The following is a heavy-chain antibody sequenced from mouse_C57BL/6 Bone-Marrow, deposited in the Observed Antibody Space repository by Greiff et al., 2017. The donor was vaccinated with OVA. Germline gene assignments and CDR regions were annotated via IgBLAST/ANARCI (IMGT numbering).Heavy chain of an antibody. CDR1: GYTFTSYW. D-gene: IGHD1-1*01. V-gene: IGHV1-55*01. CDR2: IYPGSGST. J-gene: IGHJ1*03. CDR3: AGWDGSSYGWYFDV. Sequence: QVQLQQPGAELVKPGASVKMSCKASGYTFTSYWITWVKQRPGQGLEWIGDIYPGSGSTNYNEKFKSKATLTVDTSSSTAYMQLSSLTSEDSAVYDGAGWDGSSYGWYFDVWGTGTTVTVSS.